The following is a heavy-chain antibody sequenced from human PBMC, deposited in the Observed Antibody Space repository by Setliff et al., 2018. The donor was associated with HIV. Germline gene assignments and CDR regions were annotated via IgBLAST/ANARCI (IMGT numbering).Heavy chain of an antibody. CDR3: ASGQWLEHAFDI. D-gene: IGHD6-19*01. CDR1: GDSIGIRSYF. Sequence: SETLSLTCTVSGDSIGIRSYFWGWIRQPPGKGLEWIGSVYSSGSTYYNPSLKSRVTVSVDTSKDQFSLRLSSVTVADTAVYYCASGQWLEHAFDIWGQGTVVTVSS. J-gene: IGHJ3*02. V-gene: IGHV4-39*01. CDR2: VYSSGST.